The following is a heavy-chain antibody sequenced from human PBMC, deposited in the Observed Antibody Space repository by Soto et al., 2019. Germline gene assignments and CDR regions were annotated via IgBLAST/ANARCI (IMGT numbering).Heavy chain of an antibody. Sequence: SETLSLTCAVYGGSFSGYYWSWIRQPPGKGLEWIGEINHSGSTNYNPSLKSRVTISVDTSKNQFSLKLSSVTAADTAVYYCARTTITMRPNFPHYYYYYGMDVWGQGTTVTVSS. CDR2: INHSGST. J-gene: IGHJ6*02. V-gene: IGHV4-34*01. D-gene: IGHD3-22*01. CDR3: ARTTITMRPNFPHYYYYYGMDV. CDR1: GGSFSGYY.